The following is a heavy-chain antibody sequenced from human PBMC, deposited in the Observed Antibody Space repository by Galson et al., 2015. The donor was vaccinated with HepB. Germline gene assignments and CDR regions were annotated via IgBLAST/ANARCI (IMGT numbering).Heavy chain of an antibody. CDR1: GFTFSSYW. D-gene: IGHD3-3*01. J-gene: IGHJ6*03. CDR2: IKQDGSEK. V-gene: IGHV3-7*03. CDR3: ARRYYDFWSGWRRYYYYMDV. Sequence: SLRLSCAASGFTFSSYWMSWVRQAPGKGLEWVANIKQDGSEKYYVDSVKGRFTISRDNAKNSLYLQMNSLRAEDTAVYYCARRYYDFWSGWRRYYYYMDVWGKGTMVTVSS.